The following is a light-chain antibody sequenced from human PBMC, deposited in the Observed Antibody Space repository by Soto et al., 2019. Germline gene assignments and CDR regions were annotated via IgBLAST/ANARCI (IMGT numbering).Light chain of an antibody. CDR2: EVS. CDR1: SSDIGNYNL. Sequence: QSALTQPASVSGSPGQSITISCTGTSSDIGNYNLVSWYQQHPGKAPKIMIYEVSKRPSGVSNRFSGSKSGNTASLTISGLQAEDEADYYCCSYARTVIFGGGTQLTVL. V-gene: IGLV2-23*02. CDR3: CSYARTVI. J-gene: IGLJ7*01.